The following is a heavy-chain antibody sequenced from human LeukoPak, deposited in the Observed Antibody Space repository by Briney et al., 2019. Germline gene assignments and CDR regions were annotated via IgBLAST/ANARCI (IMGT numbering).Heavy chain of an antibody. Sequence: GESLQISCKGSGYSFTSYWISWGRQLPGKGLEWMGRIDPSDSYTNYSPSFQGHVTISADKSISTAYLQWSSLKASDTAMYYCARLGIAVAGTGGIDVWGKGTTVTVSS. CDR1: GYSFTSYW. CDR3: ARLGIAVAGTGGIDV. J-gene: IGHJ6*04. D-gene: IGHD6-19*01. CDR2: IDPSDSYT. V-gene: IGHV5-10-1*01.